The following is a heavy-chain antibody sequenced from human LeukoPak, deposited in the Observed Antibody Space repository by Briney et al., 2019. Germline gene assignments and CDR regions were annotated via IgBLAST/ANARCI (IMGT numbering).Heavy chain of an antibody. V-gene: IGHV4-4*07. Sequence: KPSETLSLTCTVSGGSISSYYWSWIRQPAGKGLEWIGRIYTSGSTNYHPSLKSRATMTVDTSKNQFSLKLGSVTAADTAVYYCARDGSSPYYYYGMDVWGQGTTVTVSS. CDR3: ARDGSSPYYYYGMDV. D-gene: IGHD1-26*01. CDR1: GGSISSYY. CDR2: IYTSGST. J-gene: IGHJ6*02.